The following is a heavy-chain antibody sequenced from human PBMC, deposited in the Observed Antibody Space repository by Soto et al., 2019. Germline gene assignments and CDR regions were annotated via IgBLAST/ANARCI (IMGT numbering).Heavy chain of an antibody. Sequence: QVQLVQSGDEVKKPGASVKVSCKASGYIFVNYGIAWVRQAPGQGLEWMGWISTYTGNTHSATKVQGRLTMTTDTCTSTADMDLGSLTSDDTAVYYCVMVDNYVTPTPQDVWGQGTTVTVSS. CDR1: GYIFVNYG. V-gene: IGHV1-18*01. CDR3: VMVDNYVTPTPQDV. J-gene: IGHJ6*02. D-gene: IGHD3-16*01. CDR2: ISTYTGNT.